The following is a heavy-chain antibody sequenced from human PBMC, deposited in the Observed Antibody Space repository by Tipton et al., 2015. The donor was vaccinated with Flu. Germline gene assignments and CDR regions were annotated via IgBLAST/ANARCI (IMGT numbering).Heavy chain of an antibody. D-gene: IGHD2-15*01. Sequence: TLSLTCTVSGVSISSGDYWSWIRQHPEKGLEWIGYIYYSGSTHYNPSLKSRTIISVDTSKNQFSLNLSSVTAADTAVYYCARGPCSGGNCYVKGAFDIWGQGTMVTVSS. J-gene: IGHJ3*02. CDR2: IYYSGST. V-gene: IGHV4-31*03. CDR3: ARGPCSGGNCYVKGAFDI. CDR1: GVSISSGDY.